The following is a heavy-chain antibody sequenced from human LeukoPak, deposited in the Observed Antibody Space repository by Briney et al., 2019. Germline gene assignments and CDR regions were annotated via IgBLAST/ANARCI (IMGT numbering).Heavy chain of an antibody. CDR2: ISAYNGNT. J-gene: IGHJ4*02. CDR1: GYTFTSYG. CDR3: ARVSGLQLDY. V-gene: IGHV1-18*01. D-gene: IGHD5-24*01. Sequence: ASVNVSCKVSGYTFTSYGFSWVRQAHGQGLEWMGWISAYNGNTNYAQKLQGRVTMNADTSTSTAYMELRSLRSDDTAVYYCARVSGLQLDYWGQGTLVTVSS.